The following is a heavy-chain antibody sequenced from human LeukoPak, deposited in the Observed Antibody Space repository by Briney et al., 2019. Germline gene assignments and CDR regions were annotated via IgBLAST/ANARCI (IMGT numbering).Heavy chain of an antibody. Sequence: PGGSLRLSCAASGFTVSSSYMSWVRQAPGKGLEWVSAISGSGGSTYYADSVKGRFTISRDNSKNTLYLQMNSLRAEDTAVYYCAKGPYYDILTGYYHDYWGQGTLVTVSS. J-gene: IGHJ4*02. CDR2: ISGSGGST. D-gene: IGHD3-9*01. CDR3: AKGPYYDILTGYYHDY. CDR1: GFTVSSSY. V-gene: IGHV3-23*01.